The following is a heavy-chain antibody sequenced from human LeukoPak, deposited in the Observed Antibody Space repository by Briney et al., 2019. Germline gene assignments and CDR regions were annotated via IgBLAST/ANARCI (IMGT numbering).Heavy chain of an antibody. Sequence: PSETLSLTCTVSGGSISSGGYYWSWIRQHPGKGLEWIGYIYYSGSTYYNPSLKSRVTISVDTSKNQFSLKLSSVTAADTAVHYCARGHDSSGFDYWGQGTLVTVSS. CDR3: ARGHDSSGFDY. CDR2: IYYSGST. CDR1: GGSISSGGYY. V-gene: IGHV4-31*03. D-gene: IGHD3-22*01. J-gene: IGHJ4*02.